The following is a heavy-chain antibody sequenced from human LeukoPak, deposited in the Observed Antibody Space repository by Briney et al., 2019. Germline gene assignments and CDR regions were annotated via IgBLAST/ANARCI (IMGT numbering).Heavy chain of an antibody. CDR3: ASSGWYRGY. V-gene: IGHV4-34*01. CDR2: INHSGST. Sequence: SETLSLTCAVYGGSFSGYYWSWIRQPPEKGLEWIGEINHSGSTNYNPSLKSRVTMSVDTSKNQFSLKLTSVTAADTAVYYCASSGWYRGYWGQGTLVTVSS. D-gene: IGHD6-19*01. CDR1: GGSFSGYY. J-gene: IGHJ4*02.